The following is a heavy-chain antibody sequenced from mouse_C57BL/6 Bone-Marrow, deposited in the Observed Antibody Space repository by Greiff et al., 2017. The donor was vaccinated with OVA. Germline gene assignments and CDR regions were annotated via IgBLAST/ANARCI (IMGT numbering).Heavy chain of an antibody. Sequence: VQLQQSGAELVKPGASVKLSCTASGFNIKDYYMHWVKQRTEQGLEWIGRIDPEDGETKYDPNFKGKATYTTDTSSNTAYLQLSSRTSEDTAVYYCARRGGRIDYWGQGTTLTVSS. V-gene: IGHV14-2*01. CDR2: IDPEDGET. CDR3: ARRGGRIDY. J-gene: IGHJ2*01. CDR1: GFNIKDYY.